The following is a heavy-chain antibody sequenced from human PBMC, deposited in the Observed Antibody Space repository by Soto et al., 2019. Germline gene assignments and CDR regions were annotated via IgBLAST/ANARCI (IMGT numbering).Heavy chain of an antibody. CDR1: GFTFSSYA. CDR3: AKVTRDSSGWFYYYGMDV. J-gene: IGHJ6*02. V-gene: IGHV3-23*01. CDR2: ISGSGGST. Sequence: EVQLLESGGGLVQPGGSLRLSCAASGFTFSSYAMSWVRQAPGKGLEWVSAISGSGGSTYYADSVKGRFTISRDNSKNTLYLQVNSLRAEDTAVYYCAKVTRDSSGWFYYYGMDVWGQGTTVTVSS. D-gene: IGHD6-19*01.